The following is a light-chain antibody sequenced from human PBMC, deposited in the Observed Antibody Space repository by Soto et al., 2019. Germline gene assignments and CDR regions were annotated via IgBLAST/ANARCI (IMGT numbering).Light chain of an antibody. J-gene: IGKJ2*01. CDR2: GAS. CDR1: QSVGSN. CDR3: QQYNNRPPET. Sequence: EIVMMQSPATLSVSPGERATLSCRASQSVGSNLAWYQQKPGQAPRLLIYGASTRATGIPARFSGSGSGTEFTLTISSLQSEDFAIYYCQQYNNRPPETFGQGTKLE. V-gene: IGKV3-15*01.